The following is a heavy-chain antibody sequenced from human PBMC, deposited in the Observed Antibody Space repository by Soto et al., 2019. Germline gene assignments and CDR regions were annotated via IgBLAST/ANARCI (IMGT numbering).Heavy chain of an antibody. Sequence: GGSLRLSCAASGFTFSSYAMSWVRQAPGKGLEWVSAISGSGGSTYYADSVKGWFTISRDNSKNTLYLQMNSLRAEDTAVYYCAKDPRITMIVVVITTFFDYWGQGTLVTVSS. CDR1: GFTFSSYA. D-gene: IGHD3-22*01. V-gene: IGHV3-23*01. CDR2: ISGSGGST. J-gene: IGHJ4*02. CDR3: AKDPRITMIVVVITTFFDY.